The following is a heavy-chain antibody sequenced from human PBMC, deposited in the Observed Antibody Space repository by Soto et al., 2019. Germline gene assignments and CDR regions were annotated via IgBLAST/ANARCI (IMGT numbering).Heavy chain of an antibody. Sequence: ASVKVSCKASGYTFTGYYMHWVRQAPGQGLEWMGWINPNSGGTNYAQNFQGWVTMTRDTSISTAYMELSRLRSDDTAVYYCARDATVAARPGYFDYWGQGTLVTVSS. CDR3: ARDATVAARPGYFDY. CDR1: GYTFTGYY. D-gene: IGHD6-6*01. V-gene: IGHV1-2*04. CDR2: INPNSGGT. J-gene: IGHJ4*02.